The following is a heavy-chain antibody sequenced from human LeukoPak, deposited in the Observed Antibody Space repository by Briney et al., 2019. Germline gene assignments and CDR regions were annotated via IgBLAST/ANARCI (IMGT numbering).Heavy chain of an antibody. Sequence: GGSLRLSCAASGFTVSSNYMGWVRQAPGKGLEWVSIIYSGGNTNYADSVKGRFTISRDNSRNTLYLQMNSLRAEDTAVYYCAKVASDSSGWYHSDYWGQGTLVTVSS. D-gene: IGHD6-19*01. V-gene: IGHV3-53*01. J-gene: IGHJ4*02. CDR1: GFTVSSNY. CDR2: IYSGGNT. CDR3: AKVASDSSGWYHSDY.